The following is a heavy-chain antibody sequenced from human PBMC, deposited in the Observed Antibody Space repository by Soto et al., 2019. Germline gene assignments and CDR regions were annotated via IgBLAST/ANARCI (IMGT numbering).Heavy chain of an antibody. CDR3: ARDRTTAMVSPPWCDP. V-gene: IGHV3-30-3*01. D-gene: IGHD5-18*01. CDR1: GFTFSSYA. CDR2: ISYDGSNK. Sequence: QVQLVESGGGVVQPGRSLRLSCAASGFTFSSYAMHWVRQAPGKGLEWVAVISYDGSNKYYADSVKGRFTISRDNSKNTPYLHMNSLRAEDTAVYYSARDRTTAMVSPPWCDPGGQGTLVTVSS. J-gene: IGHJ5*02.